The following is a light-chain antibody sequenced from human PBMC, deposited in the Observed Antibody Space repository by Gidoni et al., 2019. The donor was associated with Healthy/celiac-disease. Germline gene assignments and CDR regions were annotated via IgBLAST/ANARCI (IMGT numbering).Light chain of an antibody. V-gene: IGKV3-20*01. J-gene: IGKJ5*01. CDR3: QQYGSSIT. CDR2: GAS. Sequence: EMVLTQSPGTLSWSPGVRATLSCRASQSVSSSYLAWYQQRPGQAPRLLIYGASSRATGIPDRCSCSGSGTDFTLTISRLEPEDFAVYYGQQYGSSITFGQGTRLEIK. CDR1: QSVSSSY.